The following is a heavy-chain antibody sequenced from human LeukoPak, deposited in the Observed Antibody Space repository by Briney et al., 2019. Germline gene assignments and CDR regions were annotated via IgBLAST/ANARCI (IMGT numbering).Heavy chain of an antibody. D-gene: IGHD5-12*01. CDR2: IYHSGST. V-gene: IGHV4-38-2*01. Sequence: PSETLSLTCAVSGYSISSGYYWGWIRQPPGKGLEWIGSIYHSGSTYYNPSLKSRVTISVDTPKNQFSLKLSSVTAADTAVYYCARVAGLGVATIPDEFDYWGQGTLVTVSS. CDR1: GYSISSGYY. CDR3: ARVAGLGVATIPDEFDY. J-gene: IGHJ4*02.